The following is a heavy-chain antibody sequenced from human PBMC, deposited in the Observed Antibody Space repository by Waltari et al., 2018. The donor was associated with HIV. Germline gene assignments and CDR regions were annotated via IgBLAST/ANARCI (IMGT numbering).Heavy chain of an antibody. CDR1: GYSLSELS. D-gene: IGHD2-21*02. CDR2: FDPEDGEI. Sequence: QVQLVQSGDEVKTPGASVQLSCKVYGYSLSELSMPWVRQAPGKGPEWMGGFDPEDGEIIYAQHFQGRVTMTEDTSTDTAYMELSSLRSEDTAVYYCATASRVVVTDRAAFDYWGQGTLVTVSS. J-gene: IGHJ4*02. CDR3: ATASRVVVTDRAAFDY. V-gene: IGHV1-24*01.